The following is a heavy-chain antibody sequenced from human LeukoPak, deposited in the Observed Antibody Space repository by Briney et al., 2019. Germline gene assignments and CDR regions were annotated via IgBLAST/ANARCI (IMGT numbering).Heavy chain of an antibody. CDR3: ASLATGPGYDAFDI. CDR1: GYTSTSYY. Sequence: ASVKVSCKASGYTSTSYYMHWVRQAPGQGLEWMGLINPSGGSTSYAQKFQGRVTMTRDTSTSTVYMELSSLRSEDTAVYYCASLATGPGYDAFDIWGQGTMVTVSS. J-gene: IGHJ3*02. CDR2: INPSGGST. D-gene: IGHD1-14*01. V-gene: IGHV1-46*01.